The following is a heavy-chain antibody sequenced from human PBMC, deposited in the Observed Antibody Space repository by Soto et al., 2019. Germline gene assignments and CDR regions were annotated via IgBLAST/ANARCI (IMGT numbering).Heavy chain of an antibody. CDR2: IDPSDSYT. CDR1: GYTFTSYY. V-gene: IGHV5-10-1*01. D-gene: IGHD5-18*01. CDR3: ARGDTATVRKGVHV. Sequence: GESLKISCEGSGYTFTSYYITWARQLPGKGLEWMGRIDPSDSYTTYNPSFEGHVTISADKSIRTAYLQWTSLEASDTAMYYCARGDTATVRKGVHVWGQGNPVTVS. J-gene: IGHJ6*02.